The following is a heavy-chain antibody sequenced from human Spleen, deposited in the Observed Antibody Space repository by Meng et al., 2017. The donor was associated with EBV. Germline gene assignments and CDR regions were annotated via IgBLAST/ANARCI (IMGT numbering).Heavy chain of an antibody. V-gene: IGHV1-18*01. CDR1: GYTFTNYG. Sequence: QVHLVQSGAEVKNPGASVKVSCKASGYTFTNYGLSWVRQAPGQGLEWMGWISVPNGDTDYAQKLQGRVTMTTDTSTSTAYMELRSLRSDDTAVYYCARGHARIYNNGWSSVIEYWGQGTLVTVSS. J-gene: IGHJ4*02. CDR3: ARGHARIYNNGWSSVIEY. D-gene: IGHD6-19*01. CDR2: ISVPNGDT.